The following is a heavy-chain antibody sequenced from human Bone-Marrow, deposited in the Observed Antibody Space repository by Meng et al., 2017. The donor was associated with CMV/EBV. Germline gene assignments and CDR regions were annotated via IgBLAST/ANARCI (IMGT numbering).Heavy chain of an antibody. Sequence: SVKVSCKASGGTFSSYAISWVRQAPGQGLEWMGGIIPIFGTANYAQKFQGRVTITTDESTSTAYMELSSPRSEDTAVYYWARGGGGGAPNNDAFDIWGQGTMVTVSS. CDR2: IIPIFGTA. CDR1: GGTFSSYA. V-gene: IGHV1-69*05. D-gene: IGHD1-26*01. J-gene: IGHJ3*02. CDR3: ARGGGGGAPNNDAFDI.